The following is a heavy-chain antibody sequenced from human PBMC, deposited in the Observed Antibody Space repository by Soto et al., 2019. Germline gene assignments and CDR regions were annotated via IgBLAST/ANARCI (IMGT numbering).Heavy chain of an antibody. CDR1: GGSISSSNW. CDR2: IYHSGST. D-gene: IGHD6-13*01. CDR3: ARSIGAAGNPGDYYYGMDV. J-gene: IGHJ6*02. Sequence: PSETLSLTCAVSGGSISSSNWWSWVRQPPGKGLEWIGEIYHSGSTNYNPSLKSRVTISVDKSKNQFSLKLSPVTAADTAVYYCARSIGAAGNPGDYYYGMDVWGQGTTVTVSS. V-gene: IGHV4-4*02.